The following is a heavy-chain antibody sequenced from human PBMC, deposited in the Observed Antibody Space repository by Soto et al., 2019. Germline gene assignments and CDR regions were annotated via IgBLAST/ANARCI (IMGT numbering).Heavy chain of an antibody. Sequence: GGSLRLSCAASGLTFSSYAMNWVRQAPGKGLEWVSTITFTGVSTYYADSVKGRFTISRDNSKNTLYLQMNSLRAEDTAVYYCARENYDFWSGYYDRYGMDVWGQGTTVTVSS. CDR2: ITFTGVST. CDR3: ARENYDFWSGYYDRYGMDV. CDR1: GLTFSSYA. V-gene: IGHV3-23*01. D-gene: IGHD3-3*01. J-gene: IGHJ6*02.